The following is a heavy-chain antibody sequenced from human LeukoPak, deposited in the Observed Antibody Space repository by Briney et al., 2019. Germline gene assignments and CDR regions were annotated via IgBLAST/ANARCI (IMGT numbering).Heavy chain of an antibody. D-gene: IGHD3-10*01. Sequence: GGSLRLSCAASGFTFSSYAMSWVRQAPGKGLEWVSAISGSGGSTYYADSVKGRFTISRDNSKNALYLQMSSLRAEDTAVYYCAQFGPGMSVGDYWGQGALVTVSS. V-gene: IGHV3-23*01. CDR3: AQFGPGMSVGDY. CDR1: GFTFSSYA. J-gene: IGHJ4*02. CDR2: ISGSGGST.